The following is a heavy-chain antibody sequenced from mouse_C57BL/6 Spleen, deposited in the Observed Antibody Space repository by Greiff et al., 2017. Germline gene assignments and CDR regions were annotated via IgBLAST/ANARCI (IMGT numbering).Heavy chain of an antibody. Sequence: VQLQQPGAELVKPGASVKLSCKASGYTFTSYWMHWVKQRPGQGLEWIGMIHPNSGSTNYNEKFKSKATLTVDKSSSTAYMQLSSLTSEDSAVYYCARSIYGYYYAMDYWGQGTSVTVSS. D-gene: IGHD2-2*01. CDR3: ARSIYGYYYAMDY. J-gene: IGHJ4*01. CDR2: IHPNSGST. V-gene: IGHV1-64*01. CDR1: GYTFTSYW.